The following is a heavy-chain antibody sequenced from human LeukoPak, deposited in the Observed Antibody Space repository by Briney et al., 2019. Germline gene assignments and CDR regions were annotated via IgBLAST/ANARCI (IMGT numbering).Heavy chain of an antibody. J-gene: IGHJ4*02. V-gene: IGHV4-59*01. CDR3: ARAPYYDSSGYHSAYFEY. D-gene: IGHD3-22*01. Sequence: SETLSLTCTVSGGSISSYYWNWIRQPPGKGLEWIGYIYNSGSTNNNPSLKSRVTISVDTSKKQFSLKLSSVTAADTAVYYCARAPYYDSSGYHSAYFEYWGQGTLVTVSS. CDR2: IYNSGST. CDR1: GGSISSYY.